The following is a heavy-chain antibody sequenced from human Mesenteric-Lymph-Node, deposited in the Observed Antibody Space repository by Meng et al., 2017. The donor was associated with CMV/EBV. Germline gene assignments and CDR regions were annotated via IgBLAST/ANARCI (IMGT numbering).Heavy chain of an antibody. Sequence: SADTYADSSVYWVRQPPGHGLEGMGRINPKTGGAYSAQMFQGRVAMSFDSSTTTVYMELSGLRSDDKAVDYCARDHNSAWQKDWYFDLWGPGTLVTVSS. CDR1: ADTYADSS. V-gene: IGHV1-2*06. CDR3: ARDHNSAWQKDWYFDL. J-gene: IGHJ2*01. D-gene: IGHD1-1*01. CDR2: INPKTGGA.